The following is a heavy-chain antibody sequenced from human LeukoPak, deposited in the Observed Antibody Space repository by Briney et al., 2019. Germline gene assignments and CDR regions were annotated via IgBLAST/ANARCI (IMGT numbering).Heavy chain of an antibody. CDR2: IKSETNGGTI. V-gene: IGHV3-15*01. Sequence: PRGSLRLSCAASGFTFSDAWVSWVRQAPGKGLEWIGRIKSETNGGTIDYAAPVNGRFTLSRDDSKHTLDLQMNSLKTEDTGVYYCSAGTGRSDFDYWGQGTLVTVSS. CDR3: SAGTGRSDFDY. J-gene: IGHJ4*02. D-gene: IGHD1-1*01. CDR1: GFTFSDAW.